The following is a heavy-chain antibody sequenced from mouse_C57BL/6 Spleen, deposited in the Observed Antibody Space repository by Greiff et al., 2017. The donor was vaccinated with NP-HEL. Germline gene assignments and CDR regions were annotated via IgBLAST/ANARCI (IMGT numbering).Heavy chain of an antibody. V-gene: IGHV5-17*01. CDR2: ISSGSSTI. CDR3: ARDGSSYSYYAMDY. D-gene: IGHD1-1*01. Sequence: EVKVVESGGGLVKPGGSLKLSCAASGFTFSDYGMHWVRQAPEKGLEWVAYISSGSSTIYYADTVKGRFTISRDNAKNTLFLQMTSLRSEDTAMYYCARDGSSYSYYAMDYWGQGTSVTVSS. CDR1: GFTFSDYG. J-gene: IGHJ4*01.